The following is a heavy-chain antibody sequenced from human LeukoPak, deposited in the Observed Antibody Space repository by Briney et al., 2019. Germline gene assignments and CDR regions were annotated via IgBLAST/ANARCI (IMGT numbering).Heavy chain of an antibody. Sequence: PSETLSLTCTVSSGSISSYYWSWIRQPPGRGLEWIGYIYTSGSTNYNPSLKSRVTISVDTSKNQFSLKLSSVTAADTAVYYCARHVPPSYYFDYWGQGTLVTVSS. CDR1: SGSISSYY. CDR2: IYTSGST. J-gene: IGHJ4*02. V-gene: IGHV4-4*09. D-gene: IGHD2-2*01. CDR3: ARHVPPSYYFDY.